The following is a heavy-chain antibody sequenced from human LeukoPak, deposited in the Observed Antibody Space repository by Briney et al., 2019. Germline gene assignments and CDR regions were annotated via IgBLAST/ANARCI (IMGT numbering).Heavy chain of an antibody. CDR1: GGSISGYY. CDR3: ARDDSSSPDY. CDR2: INHSGST. Sequence: KPSETLSLTCTVSGGSISGYYWSWIRQPPGKGLEWIGEINHSGSTNYNPSLKSRVTISVDTSKNQFSLKLSSVTAADTAVYYCARDDSSSPDYWGQGTLVTVSS. D-gene: IGHD6-6*01. J-gene: IGHJ4*02. V-gene: IGHV4-34*01.